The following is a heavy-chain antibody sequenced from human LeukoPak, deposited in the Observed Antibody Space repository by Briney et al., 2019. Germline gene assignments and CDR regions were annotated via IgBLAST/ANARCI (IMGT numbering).Heavy chain of an antibody. CDR3: ARLMGATGAGAFDI. D-gene: IGHD1-26*01. Sequence: SETLSLTCTVSGGSISSSSYYWDWMRQPPGKGLEWIGSIYYSGSTYYNSSLKSRVTISVDTSKNQFSLKLKSVTAADTAVYFCARLMGATGAGAFDIWGQGTMVTVSS. CDR2: IYYSGST. J-gene: IGHJ3*02. V-gene: IGHV4-39*01. CDR1: GGSISSSSYY.